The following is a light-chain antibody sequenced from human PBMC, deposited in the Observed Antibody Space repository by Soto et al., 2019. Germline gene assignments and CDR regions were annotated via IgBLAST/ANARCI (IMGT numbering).Light chain of an antibody. Sequence: EIIMTQSPATLSVSPGERATLSCRASQSVAGNLAWYQQKPGQAPRLLIYGASTRATGIPARFSGSGSGTEFTLTISSLQSEDFAVYYCQQYNKWPRTFGQGTKVEIK. CDR3: QQYNKWPRT. CDR1: QSVAGN. V-gene: IGKV3-15*01. J-gene: IGKJ1*01. CDR2: GAS.